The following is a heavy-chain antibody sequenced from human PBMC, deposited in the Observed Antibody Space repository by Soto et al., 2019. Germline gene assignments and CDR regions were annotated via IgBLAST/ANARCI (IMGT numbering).Heavy chain of an antibody. V-gene: IGHV3-7*01. Sequence: EVQLVESGGGLVQPGGSLRLSCAASGFTFSSYWMSWVRQAPGKGLEWVANIKQDGSEKYYVDSVKGRFTISRDNAKNSLYLQMNSLRAEDTAVYYCARGSAIFGVVTNAFDYWGQGTLVTVSS. CDR1: GFTFSSYW. J-gene: IGHJ4*02. CDR3: ARGSAIFGVVTNAFDY. D-gene: IGHD3-3*01. CDR2: IKQDGSEK.